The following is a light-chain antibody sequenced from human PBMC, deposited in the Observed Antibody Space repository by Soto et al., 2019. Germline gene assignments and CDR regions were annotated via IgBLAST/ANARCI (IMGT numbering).Light chain of an antibody. J-gene: IGKJ3*01. CDR1: QSISNS. V-gene: IGKV1-39*01. Sequence: DIQMTQSPSSLSASVGDRVTITCRASQSISNSLNWYQQKPGIAPKLLIYAVSNLQTGVPSRFSGSGSGTEFTLTISSLQPEDFATYYCQQSYSNPRSFGPGTKVDIK. CDR3: QQSYSNPRS. CDR2: AVS.